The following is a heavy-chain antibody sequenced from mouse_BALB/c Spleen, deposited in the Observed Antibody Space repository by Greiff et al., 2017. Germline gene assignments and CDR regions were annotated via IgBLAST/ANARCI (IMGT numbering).Heavy chain of an antibody. CDR3: ARSEGGYYGGFAY. D-gene: IGHD2-3*01. CDR1: GYAFSSYW. CDR2: IYPGDGDT. V-gene: IGHV1-80*01. J-gene: IGHJ3*01. Sequence: QVQLQQSGAELVRPGSSVKISCKASGYAFSSYWMNWVKQRPGQGLEWIGQIYPGDGDTNYNGKFKGKAILTADKSSSTAYMQLSSLTSEDSAVYFCARSEGGYYGGFAYWGQGTLVTVSA.